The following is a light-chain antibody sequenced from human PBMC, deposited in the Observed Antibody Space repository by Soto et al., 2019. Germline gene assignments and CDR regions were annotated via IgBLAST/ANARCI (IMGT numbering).Light chain of an antibody. CDR3: HHCGSSHL. CDR1: QSLSSNS. Sequence: EIVLTQSPGTLSLSPGERATLSCRASQSLSSNSLAWYQQKPGQAPRLLIFDASFRATGIPDRFSGSRSGTDFTLNISRLEPEDFALYYCHHCGSSHLFGQGTKVEIK. CDR2: DAS. J-gene: IGKJ1*01. V-gene: IGKV3-20*01.